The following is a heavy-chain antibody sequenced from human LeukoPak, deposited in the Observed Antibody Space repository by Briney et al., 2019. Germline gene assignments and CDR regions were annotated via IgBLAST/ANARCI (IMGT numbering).Heavy chain of an antibody. V-gene: IGHV4-39*01. CDR1: GGSISSYY. Sequence: SETLSFTCTVSGGSISSYYWGWIRQPPGKGLEWIGSIYYSGSTYYNPSLKSRVTISVDTSKNQFSLKLSSVTAADTAVYYCARMRITMVRGALDAFDIWGQGTMVTVSS. CDR3: ARMRITMVRGALDAFDI. D-gene: IGHD3-10*01. CDR2: IYYSGST. J-gene: IGHJ3*02.